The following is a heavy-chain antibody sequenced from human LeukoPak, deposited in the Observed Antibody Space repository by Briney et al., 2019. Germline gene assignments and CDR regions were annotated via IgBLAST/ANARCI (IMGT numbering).Heavy chain of an antibody. Sequence: PGGSLRLSCAASGFTFSSYAMHWVHQAPGKGLEWVAVISYDGSNKYYADSVKGRFTISRDNSKHTLYLQMNSLRAEDTAVYYCARDRRITMIVVVRQDSNWFDPWGQGTLVTVSS. V-gene: IGHV3-30-3*01. J-gene: IGHJ5*02. CDR1: GFTFSSYA. CDR3: ARDRRITMIVVVRQDSNWFDP. D-gene: IGHD3-22*01. CDR2: ISYDGSNK.